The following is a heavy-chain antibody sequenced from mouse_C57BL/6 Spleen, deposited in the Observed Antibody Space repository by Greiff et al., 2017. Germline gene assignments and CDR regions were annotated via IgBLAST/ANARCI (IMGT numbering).Heavy chain of an antibody. J-gene: IGHJ4*01. V-gene: IGHV1-15*01. Sequence: QVQLQQSGAELVRPGASVSLSCTASGYSFTDYEMHWVKQTPVHGLEWIGAIDPETGGTAYNQKFKGKAILTPDKSSSTAYMALRSLTSEDSAVYYWTRGDSNLGYYAIDYWGQGTSLTVSS. CDR1: GYSFTDYE. CDR2: IDPETGGT. D-gene: IGHD2-5*01. CDR3: TRGDSNLGYYAIDY.